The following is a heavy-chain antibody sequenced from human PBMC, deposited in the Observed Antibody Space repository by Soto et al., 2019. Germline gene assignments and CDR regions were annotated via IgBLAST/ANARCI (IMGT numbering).Heavy chain of an antibody. V-gene: IGHV1-8*01. CDR3: ATVLGYCSSTSCYNWFDP. J-gene: IGHJ5*02. D-gene: IGHD2-2*01. CDR2: MNPNSGNT. Sequence: GASVKVSCKASGYTFTSYDINWVRQATGQGLEWMGWMNPNSGNTGYAQKFQGRVTMTRNTSISTAYMELSSLRSEDTAVYYCATVLGYCSSTSCYNWFDPWGQGTLVTVSS. CDR1: GYTFTSYD.